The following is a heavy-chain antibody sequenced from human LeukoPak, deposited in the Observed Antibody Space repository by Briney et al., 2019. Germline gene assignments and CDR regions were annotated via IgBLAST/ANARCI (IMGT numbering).Heavy chain of an antibody. J-gene: IGHJ3*02. D-gene: IGHD1-26*01. CDR2: IYYSGST. CDR1: GGSISSSSYY. CDR3: ARDSGGSYYNAFDI. Sequence: SETLSLTCTVSGGSISSSSYYWGWIRQPPGKGLEWIGSIYYSGSTYYNPSLKSRVTISVDTSKNQFSLKLSSVTAADTAVYYCARDSGGSYYNAFDIWGQGTMVTVSS. V-gene: IGHV4-39*07.